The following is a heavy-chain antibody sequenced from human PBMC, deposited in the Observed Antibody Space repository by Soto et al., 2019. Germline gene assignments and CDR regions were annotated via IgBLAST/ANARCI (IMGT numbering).Heavy chain of an antibody. CDR1: GYTFSSHW. Sequence: GESLKISCKGSGYTFSSHWIGWVRQMPGKGLEWMGIIYPGDSDTRYSSSLQGQVTISADKSISTAYLQWSSLKASDTAMYYCAGGGASSREYFFGNWGQEPRVTASS. CDR3: AGGGASSREYFFGN. CDR2: IYPGDSDT. V-gene: IGHV5-51*01. D-gene: IGHD2-15*01. J-gene: IGHJ4*02.